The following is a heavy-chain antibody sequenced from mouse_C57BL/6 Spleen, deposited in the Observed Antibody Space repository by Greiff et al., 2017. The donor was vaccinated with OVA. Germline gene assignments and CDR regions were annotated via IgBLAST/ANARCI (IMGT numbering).Heavy chain of an antibody. CDR2: IDPSDSYT. Sequence: QVQLQQPGAELVMPGASVKLSCKASGYTFTSYWMHWVKQRPGQGLEWIGEIDPSDSYTNYNQKFKGKSTLTVDKSSSTAYMQLSSLTSEDSAVYYCARKGYYGNSYYAMDYWGQGTSVTDSS. CDR1: GYTFTSYW. V-gene: IGHV1-69*01. D-gene: IGHD2-1*01. CDR3: ARKGYYGNSYYAMDY. J-gene: IGHJ4*01.